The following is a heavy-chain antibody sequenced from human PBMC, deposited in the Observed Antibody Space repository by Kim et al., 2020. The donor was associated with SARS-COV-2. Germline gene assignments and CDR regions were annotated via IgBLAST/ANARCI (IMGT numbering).Heavy chain of an antibody. Sequence: DSVKGPFTHSRDKSKNTLYLQMNSLRAEDTAVYYCARERQWLVNGWFDPWGQGTLVTVSS. J-gene: IGHJ5*02. V-gene: IGHV3-30*01. D-gene: IGHD6-19*01. CDR3: ARERQWLVNGWFDP.